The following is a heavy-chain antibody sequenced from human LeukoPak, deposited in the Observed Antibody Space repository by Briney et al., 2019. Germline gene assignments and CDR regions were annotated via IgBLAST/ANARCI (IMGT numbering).Heavy chain of an antibody. CDR2: ISGDSGNK. J-gene: IGHJ4*02. D-gene: IGHD4-17*01. V-gene: IGHV3-23*01. CDR3: ARDYAEYVGYFFFDY. Sequence: GGSLRLSCGASGFTFNNYAMNWVGQAPGKRLDGVSSISGDSGNKYYADSAKGRFTISRDNSQNTLDLQMNSLRAEDKAVYYCARDYAEYVGYFFFDYWGQGTLVTVSS. CDR1: GFTFNNYA.